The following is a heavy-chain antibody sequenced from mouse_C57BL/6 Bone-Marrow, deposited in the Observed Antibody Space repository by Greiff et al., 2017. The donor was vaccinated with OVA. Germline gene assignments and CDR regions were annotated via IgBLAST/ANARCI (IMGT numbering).Heavy chain of an antibody. CDR3: ARDSNYENFDY. Sequence: VQLQQSGAELVKPGASVKISCKASGYAFSSYWMNWVKQRPGKGLAWIGQIYPGDGDTNYNGKFKGKATLTAYKSSSTAYMQLSSLTSEDSAVYFCARDSNYENFDYWGQGTTLTVSS. D-gene: IGHD2-5*01. CDR1: GYAFSSYW. CDR2: IYPGDGDT. V-gene: IGHV1-80*01. J-gene: IGHJ2*01.